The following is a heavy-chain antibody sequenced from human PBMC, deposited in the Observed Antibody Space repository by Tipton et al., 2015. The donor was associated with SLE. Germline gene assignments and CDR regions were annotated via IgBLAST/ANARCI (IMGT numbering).Heavy chain of an antibody. V-gene: IGHV4-34*01. CDR1: GGSFSGYY. J-gene: IGHJ4*02. Sequence: TLSLTCAVYGGSFSGYYWSWIRQPPGKGLEWIGEINHSGSTNYNPSLKSRVTISVDTSKNQFSLKLSSVTAADTAVYYCARHNGVNLLDYWGQGTLVTVSS. CDR3: ARHNGVNLLDY. D-gene: IGHD2-8*01. CDR2: INHSGST.